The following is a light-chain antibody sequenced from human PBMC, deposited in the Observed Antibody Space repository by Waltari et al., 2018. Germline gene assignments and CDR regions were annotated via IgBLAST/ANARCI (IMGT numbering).Light chain of an antibody. J-gene: IGKJ1*01. Sequence: EIVMTQSPATLSVFPVERATLSCRASQSIRSNLAWYQLKPGQAPRLLIYGASTRATGIPARFSGSGSGTEFTLTISSLQSEDFAVYFCQQYDNWLGTFGQGTKVEIK. V-gene: IGKV3-15*01. CDR1: QSIRSN. CDR3: QQYDNWLGT. CDR2: GAS.